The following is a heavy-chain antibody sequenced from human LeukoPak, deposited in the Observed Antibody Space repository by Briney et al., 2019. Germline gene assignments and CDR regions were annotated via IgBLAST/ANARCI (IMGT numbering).Heavy chain of an antibody. V-gene: IGHV1-18*01. CDR2: ISAYNGNT. Sequence: ASVKVSCKASGYTFTSCGISWVRQAPGQGLEWMGLISAYNGNTNYAQKLQGRVTMTTDTSTSTAYMELRSLRSDDTAVYYCARATRYYYDSSGYFDYWGQGTRVTVSS. J-gene: IGHJ4*02. CDR1: GYTFTSCG. CDR3: ARATRYYYDSSGYFDY. D-gene: IGHD3-22*01.